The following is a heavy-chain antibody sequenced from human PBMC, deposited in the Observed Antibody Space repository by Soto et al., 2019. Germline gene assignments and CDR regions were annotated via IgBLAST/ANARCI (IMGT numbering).Heavy chain of an antibody. Sequence: SLRLSCSASGFTFSSYDMHWVRQGPGKGLEWVSAIGTAGDTNYAGSVKGRFTISRENAKNSLYLQMNSLRAGDTAIYFCARAIGPTLFDSWGQGTLVTVSS. J-gene: IGHJ4*02. CDR3: ARAIGPTLFDS. D-gene: IGHD3-22*01. V-gene: IGHV3-13*04. CDR2: IGTAGDT. CDR1: GFTFSSYD.